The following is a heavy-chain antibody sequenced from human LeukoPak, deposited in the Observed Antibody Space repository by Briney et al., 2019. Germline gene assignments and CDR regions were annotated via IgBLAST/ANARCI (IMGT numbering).Heavy chain of an antibody. J-gene: IGHJ4*02. CDR2: IWHDGSHK. D-gene: IGHD3-10*01. CDR3: AREIFGSGSYPGF. Sequence: GGSLRLSCAAPGFSFDTYAMHWVRQAPGQGLEWVALIWHDGSHKFYSNSVRGQFTISRDNSKNTVYLQMNNLRPDDTAVYYCAREIFGSGSYPGFWGQGTLVTVSS. V-gene: IGHV3-33*01. CDR1: GFSFDTYA.